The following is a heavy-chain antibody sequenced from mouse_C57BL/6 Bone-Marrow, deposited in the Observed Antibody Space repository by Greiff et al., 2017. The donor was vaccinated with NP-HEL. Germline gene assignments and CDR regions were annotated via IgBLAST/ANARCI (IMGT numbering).Heavy chain of an antibody. CDR1: GYTFTSYG. V-gene: IGHV1-81*01. Sequence: VKLVESGAELARPGASVKLSCKASGYTFTSYGISWVKQRTGQGLEWIGEIYPRSGNTYYNEKFKGKATLTADKSSSTAYMELRSLTSEDSAVYFCARPITGGFAYWGQGTLVTVSA. CDR3: ARPITGGFAY. J-gene: IGHJ3*01. D-gene: IGHD2-4*01. CDR2: IYPRSGNT.